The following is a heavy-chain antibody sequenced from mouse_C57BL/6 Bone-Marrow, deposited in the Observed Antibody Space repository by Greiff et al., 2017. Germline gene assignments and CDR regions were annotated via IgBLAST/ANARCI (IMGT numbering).Heavy chain of an antibody. V-gene: IGHV1-64*01. CDR3: ARERNYWYFDY. J-gene: IGHJ2*01. CDR2: IHPNSGST. Sequence: VQLKQPGAELVKPGASVKLSCKASGYTFTSYWMHWVKQRPGQGLEWIGMIHPNSGSTNYNEKFKSKATLTVDKSSSTAYMQLSSLTSEDSAVYYCARERNYWYFDYWGQGTTLTVSS. D-gene: IGHD1-1*02. CDR1: GYTFTSYW.